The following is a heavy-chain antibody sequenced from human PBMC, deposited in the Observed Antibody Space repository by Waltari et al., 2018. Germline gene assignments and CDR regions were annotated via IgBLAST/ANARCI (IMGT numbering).Heavy chain of an antibody. Sequence: EVQLVESGGGLVHPGGSLRVSCAAYGFPFSSYWMHWVRQAPGKGLVWVSHINSAGTTTTYADAVKGRFTISRDNAKNTLYLQMNSLRAEDTAVYYCARESSSTFDSWGQGTLVTDSS. CDR1: GFPFSSYW. J-gene: IGHJ4*02. D-gene: IGHD6-6*01. V-gene: IGHV3-74*01. CDR3: ARESSSTFDS. CDR2: INSAGTTT.